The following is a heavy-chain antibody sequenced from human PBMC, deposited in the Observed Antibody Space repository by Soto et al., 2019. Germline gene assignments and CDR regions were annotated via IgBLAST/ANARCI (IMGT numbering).Heavy chain of an antibody. D-gene: IGHD3-16*02. Sequence: GGSLRLSCAASGFTFSSHGMHWVRQAPGKGLAWVAVIWYDGSNKYYADSVKGRFTISRDNSKNTLYLQMNSLRAEDTAVYYCARDPEYYDYVWGSYRPYYYGMDVWGQGTTVTVSS. J-gene: IGHJ6*02. CDR1: GFTFSSHG. CDR2: IWYDGSNK. CDR3: ARDPEYYDYVWGSYRPYYYGMDV. V-gene: IGHV3-33*01.